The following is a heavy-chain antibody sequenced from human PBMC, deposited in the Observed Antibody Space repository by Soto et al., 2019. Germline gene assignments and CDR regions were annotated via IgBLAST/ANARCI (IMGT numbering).Heavy chain of an antibody. CDR3: ARSSGGNCGILIEASNCFGP. V-gene: IGHV1-46*01. J-gene: IGHJ5*02. CDR1: GDTFTSYY. CDR2: INPHGGST. Sequence: ASVKVSCKAPGDTFTSYYLNWVRQAPGQGLEWMGVINPHGGSTKYAQKFQGRITMTRDTSRSTVYMELSSLRSDDTAIYYYARSSGGNCGILIEASNCFGPRGQGTLVSSSS. D-gene: IGHD2-21*01.